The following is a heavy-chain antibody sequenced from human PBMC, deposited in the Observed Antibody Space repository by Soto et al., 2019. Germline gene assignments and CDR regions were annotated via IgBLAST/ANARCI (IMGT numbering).Heavy chain of an antibody. CDR2: VKSETDGGTA. V-gene: IGHV3-15*01. CDR3: ATPPATTGGLQHDGFDI. CDR1: GFTFSHAW. J-gene: IGHJ3*02. Sequence: GGSLRLSCAASGFTFSHAWMSWVRQAPGKGLEWVGRVKSETDGGTADYAAPVKGRFTISRDDSKNTLYLQMNSLKTEDTAVYFCATPPATTGGLQHDGFDIWGQGTMVTVSS. D-gene: IGHD4-17*01.